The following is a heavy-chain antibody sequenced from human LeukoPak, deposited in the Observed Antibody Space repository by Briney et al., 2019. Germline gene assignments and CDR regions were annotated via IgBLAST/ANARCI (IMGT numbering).Heavy chain of an antibody. CDR1: GFTFSSYA. Sequence: GGSLRLSCAASGFTFSSYAMSWVPQTPGKGLEWVSRISGNSGSTHYADSVKGRFTISRDNSKNTLYLQMNSLRAEDTAVYYCAKGVVVVPAAGHYFDYWGQGTLVTVSS. CDR3: AKGVVVVPAAGHYFDY. J-gene: IGHJ4*02. V-gene: IGHV3-23*01. CDR2: ISGNSGST. D-gene: IGHD2-2*01.